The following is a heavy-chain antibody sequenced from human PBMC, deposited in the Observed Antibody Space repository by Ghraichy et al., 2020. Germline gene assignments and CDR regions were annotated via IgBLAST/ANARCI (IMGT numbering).Heavy chain of an antibody. D-gene: IGHD2-21*02. CDR2: VYSGGKT. V-gene: IGHV3-66*01. J-gene: IGHJ4*02. CDR3: AGGDCEGDCYFDF. CDR1: GITVSTKY. Sequence: GGSLRLSCAASGITVSTKYMHWVRQAQGKGLEWDSRVYSGGKTDYADSVRARLIISRDSSTNTMYLKMNSLRAEDTAVYYCAGGDCEGDCYFDFWGQGTLVTVSS.